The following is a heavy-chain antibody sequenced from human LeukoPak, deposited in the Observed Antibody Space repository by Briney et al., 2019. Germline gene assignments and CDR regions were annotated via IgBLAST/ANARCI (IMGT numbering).Heavy chain of an antibody. CDR2: INPNSCGP. CDR1: GYTFTGYY. V-gene: IGHV1-2*02. Sequence: ASMKVSCKASGYTFTGYYIHWLRQAPGQGLEWMGFINPNSCGPNYAQKFQGRVTMTRDTSISTAYSELSSLTSDDTAVYYCARDLEGYHYGSGNYPQGGEGTLITVSS. CDR3: ARDLEGYHYGSGNYPQ. D-gene: IGHD3-10*01. J-gene: IGHJ4*02.